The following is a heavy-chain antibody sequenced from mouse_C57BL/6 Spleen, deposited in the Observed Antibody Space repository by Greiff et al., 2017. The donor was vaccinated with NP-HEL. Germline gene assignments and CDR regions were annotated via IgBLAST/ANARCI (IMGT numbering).Heavy chain of an antibody. CDR3: ARSPTGYYAMDY. CDR2: INPNNGGT. J-gene: IGHJ4*01. D-gene: IGHD4-1*02. Sequence: EVQLQQSGPELVKPGASVKISCKASGYTFTDYYMNWVKQSHGKSLEWIGDINPNNGGTSYNQKFKGKATLTVDKSSSTAYMELRSLTSEDSAVYYCARSPTGYYAMDYWGQGTSVTVSS. CDR1: GYTFTDYY. V-gene: IGHV1-26*01.